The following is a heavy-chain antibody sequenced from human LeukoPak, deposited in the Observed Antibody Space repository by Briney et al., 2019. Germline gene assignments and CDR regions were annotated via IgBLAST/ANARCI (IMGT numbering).Heavy chain of an antibody. CDR1: GFHFSYYI. CDR3: ARRSVAGTWDFDY. V-gene: IGHV3-23*01. CDR2: ISGSGGST. Sequence: GGSPKLSRAAPGFHFSYYIMSWVRPAPRKGVEGGSGISGSGGSTYYADSVKGRFTISRDNSKNTLYLQMNSLRAEDTAVYYCARRSVAGTWDFDYWGQGTLVTVSS. J-gene: IGHJ4*02. D-gene: IGHD6-19*01.